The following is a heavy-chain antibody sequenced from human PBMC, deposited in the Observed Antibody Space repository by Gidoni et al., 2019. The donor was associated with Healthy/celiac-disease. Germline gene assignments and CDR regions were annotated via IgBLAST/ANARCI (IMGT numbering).Heavy chain of an antibody. CDR1: GGSISSYY. V-gene: IGHV4-59*01. Sequence: QVQLQESGPGLVTPSETLSLTCTVPGGSISSYYWSWIRQPPGKGLEWIGYMYYSGSTNYNPSLKNRVTISVDKSKNQFSLKLSSVTAADTAVYYCARAPSSGSSPWGQGTLVTVSS. CDR3: ARAPSSGSSP. J-gene: IGHJ4*02. D-gene: IGHD3-22*01. CDR2: MYYSGST.